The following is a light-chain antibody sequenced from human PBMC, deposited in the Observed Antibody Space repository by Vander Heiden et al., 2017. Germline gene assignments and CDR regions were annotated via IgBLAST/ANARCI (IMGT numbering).Light chain of an antibody. V-gene: IGKV3-20*01. CDR2: GAS. Sequence: IVLTQSLGTLSLSPGERATLSCRASQTVRSDYLAWYQQKPGQAPRLLIYGASTRATDLPDRFSGSGSGTDFTLTISRLEPEDFAMYYCQQYGASFTFGPGTKVDIK. J-gene: IGKJ3*01. CDR1: QTVRSDY. CDR3: QQYGASFT.